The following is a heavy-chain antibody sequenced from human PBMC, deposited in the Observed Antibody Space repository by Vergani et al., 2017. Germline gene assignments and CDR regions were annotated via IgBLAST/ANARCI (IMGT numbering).Heavy chain of an antibody. D-gene: IGHD2-21*02. CDR1: GGTFSSYA. V-gene: IGHV1-69*06. CDR2: IIPIFGTA. J-gene: IGHJ6*02. CDR3: ARENGGDNVGVYYYGMDV. Sequence: QVQLVQSGAEVKKPGSSVKVSCKASGGTFSSYAISWVRQAPGQGLEWMGGIIPIFGTANYAQKFQGRVTITADKSTSTAYMELSSLRSEDTAVYYCARENGGDNVGVYYYGMDVWGQGTTVTVSS.